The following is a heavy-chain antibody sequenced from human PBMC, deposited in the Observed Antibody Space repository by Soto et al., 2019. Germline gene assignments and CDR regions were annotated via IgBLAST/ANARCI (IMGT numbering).Heavy chain of an antibody. CDR2: ISYDGSNK. V-gene: IGHV3-30*03. D-gene: IGHD3-10*01. Sequence: VQLLESGGGVVQPGRSLRLSCAASGFTFSSYGMHWVRQAPGKGLEWVAVISYDGSNKYYADSVKGRFTISRDNSKNTLYLQMNSLRAEDTAVYYCAPRFGWYGMDVWGQGTTVTVSS. CDR3: APRFGWYGMDV. J-gene: IGHJ6*02. CDR1: GFTFSSYG.